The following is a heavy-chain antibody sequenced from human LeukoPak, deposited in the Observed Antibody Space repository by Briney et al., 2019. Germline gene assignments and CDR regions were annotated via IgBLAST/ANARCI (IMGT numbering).Heavy chain of an antibody. CDR1: GYTFTIYD. CDR3: AVHLPGDYLDP. J-gene: IGHJ5*02. CDR2: MNPDSGNT. D-gene: IGHD4-17*01. V-gene: IGHV1-8*01. Sequence: ASVKVSCKASGYTFTIYDINWVRQAAGQGLEWMGWMNPDSGNTDFAQKFQGSVTMTRNTSISTAYMELSGLTSEDTAVYYCAVHLPGDYLDPWGQGALVTVSS.